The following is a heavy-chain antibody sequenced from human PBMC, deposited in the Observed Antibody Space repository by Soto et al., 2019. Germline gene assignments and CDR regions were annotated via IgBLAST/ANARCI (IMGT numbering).Heavy chain of an antibody. V-gene: IGHV3-21*01. CDR1: GFTFSSYS. CDR3: ARDVNGGFCGA. Sequence: EVQLVESGGGLVKPGGSLRLSCAASGFTFSSYSMNWVRQAPGKGLELVSTISSRNNDMYYVDSVKGRFTISRDNARNSVYLQTNSLRADDTAVYYCARDVNGGFCGAWGQGTVVTVSS. D-gene: IGHD2-21*01. J-gene: IGHJ5*02. CDR2: ISSRNNDM.